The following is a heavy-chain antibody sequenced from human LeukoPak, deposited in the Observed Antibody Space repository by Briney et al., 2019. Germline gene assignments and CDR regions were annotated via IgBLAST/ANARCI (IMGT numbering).Heavy chain of an antibody. CDR1: GVSISSGNYY. CDR2: IYSSGST. D-gene: IGHD3-10*01. CDR3: ARTTMVRGTYYMDV. Sequence: SETLSLTCTVSGVSISSGNYYWSWIRQPAGKGLEWIGHIYSSGSTNYNPSLKGRVTISLHTSKNQFSVWLSSVTAADTAVYYCARTTMVRGTYYMDVWGKGTTVTVSS. J-gene: IGHJ6*03. V-gene: IGHV4-61*09.